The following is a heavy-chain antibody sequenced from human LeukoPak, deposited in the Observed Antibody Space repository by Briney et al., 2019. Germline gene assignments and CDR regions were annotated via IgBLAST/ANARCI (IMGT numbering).Heavy chain of an antibody. J-gene: IGHJ4*02. Sequence: SETLSLTCTVSGGSMSSYYWSWIRQPAGKGLEGFGRIYTSGSTNYNPSLKSRVTMSLDTSKNQFAMNLNSLTAADTAVYYCATEQAAEYDASGRLDYWGRGILVTVSS. CDR3: ATEQAAEYDASGRLDY. CDR2: IYTSGST. D-gene: IGHD3-22*01. V-gene: IGHV4-4*07. CDR1: GGSMSSYY.